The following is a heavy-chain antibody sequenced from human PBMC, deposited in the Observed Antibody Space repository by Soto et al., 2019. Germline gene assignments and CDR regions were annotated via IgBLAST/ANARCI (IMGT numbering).Heavy chain of an antibody. J-gene: IGHJ3*02. CDR2: INHSGNT. V-gene: IGHV4-34*01. D-gene: IGHD3-3*01. CDR1: GASLSDNY. Sequence: SETLSLTCAVYGASLSDNYCNWLRQPPGKGLEWIGEINHSGNTNYNPSLRSRVTISIDTSKNQFSLKLSSVTAADTAVYYCARVGGITIFGVVIGDAFDIWGQGTMVTVSS. CDR3: ARVGGITIFGVVIGDAFDI.